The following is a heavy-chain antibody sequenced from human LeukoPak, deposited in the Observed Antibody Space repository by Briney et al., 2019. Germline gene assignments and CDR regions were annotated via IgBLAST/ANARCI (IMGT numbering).Heavy chain of an antibody. J-gene: IGHJ6*03. CDR3: AREGYDFWSGYYYYYYMDV. CDR1: GGSISSYY. D-gene: IGHD3-3*01. V-gene: IGHV4-59*01. Sequence: SETLSLTCTVSGGSISSYYWSWIRQPPGKGLEWIGYIYYSGSTNYNPSLKSRVTISVDTSKNQFSLKLSSVTAADTAVYYCAREGYDFWSGYYYYYYMDVWGKGTTVTVSS. CDR2: IYYSGST.